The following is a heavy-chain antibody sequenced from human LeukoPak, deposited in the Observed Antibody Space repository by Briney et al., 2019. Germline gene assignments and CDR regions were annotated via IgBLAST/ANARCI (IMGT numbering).Heavy chain of an antibody. CDR3: AKDSGYSSGWYGVFDY. CDR2: IRYDGSNK. V-gene: IGHV3-30*02. CDR1: GFTFSSYA. Sequence: KAGKSLRLSCAASGFTFSSYAMHWVRQAPGKGLEWVAFIRYDGSNKYYADSVKGRFTISRDNSKNTLYLQMNSLRAEDTAVYYCAKDSGYSSGWYGVFDYWGQGTLVTVSS. J-gene: IGHJ4*02. D-gene: IGHD6-19*01.